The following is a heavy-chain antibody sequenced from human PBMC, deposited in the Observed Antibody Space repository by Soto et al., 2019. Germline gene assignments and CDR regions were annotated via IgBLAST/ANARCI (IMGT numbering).Heavy chain of an antibody. V-gene: IGHV3-30*18. CDR2: ISYDGGNE. CDR1: GFTFSSYG. D-gene: IGHD1-26*01. J-gene: IGHJ4*02. Sequence: LRLSCAGSGFTFSSYGIHWVRQAPGKGLEWVALISYDGGNEKYTESVKDRFTISRDDSHNVAYLQMSSLRTEDTAMYYCAKDRYSGTYPTDFDYWGQGSLVTVSS. CDR3: AKDRYSGTYPTDFDY.